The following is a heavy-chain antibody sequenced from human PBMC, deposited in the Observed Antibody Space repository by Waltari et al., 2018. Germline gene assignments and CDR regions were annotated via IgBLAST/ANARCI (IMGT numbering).Heavy chain of an antibody. J-gene: IGHJ3*01. Sequence: ELQVVASGGGLIQPGASLRLSCAASGFTVSRTYMAWVRRAPGKGPEWVSVIFTSGSTYHADSVKGRFTISRDNSENTVHLQMKNLTAEDTALYYCARATNWVLEAFDLWGQGTMVTVSP. CDR1: GFTVSRTY. CDR2: IFTSGST. D-gene: IGHD1-1*01. V-gene: IGHV3-53*01. CDR3: ARATNWVLEAFDL.